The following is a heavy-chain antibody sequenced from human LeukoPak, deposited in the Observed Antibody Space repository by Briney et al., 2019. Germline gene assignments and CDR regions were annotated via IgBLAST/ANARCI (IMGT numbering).Heavy chain of an antibody. D-gene: IGHD2-21*02. J-gene: IGHJ4*02. CDR2: IHYSGAT. CDR1: GGSISSDY. Sequence: SETLSLTCTVSGGSISSDYWSWIRQPPGKRLEWIGYIHYSGATNYNPSLKSRVTISVDTSKNQFSLELSSVTAADTALYYCATLRGASTAVFDSRGQGTLVTVSS. CDR3: ATLRGASTAVFDS. V-gene: IGHV4-59*08.